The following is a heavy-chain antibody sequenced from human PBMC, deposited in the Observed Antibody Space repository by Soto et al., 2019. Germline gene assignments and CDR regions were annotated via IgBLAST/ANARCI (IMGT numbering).Heavy chain of an antibody. CDR2: ISAYNGNT. D-gene: IGHD6-13*01. CDR3: ARDQGTSSSWYQAYYYYGMDV. CDR1: GYTFPSYG. J-gene: IGHJ6*02. V-gene: IGHV1-18*01. Sequence: ASVKVSCKASGYTFPSYGISWVRQAPGQGLEWMGWISAYNGNTNYAQKLQGRVTMTTDTSTSTAYMELRSLRSDDTAVYYCARDQGTSSSWYQAYYYYGMDVWGQGTTVTVSS.